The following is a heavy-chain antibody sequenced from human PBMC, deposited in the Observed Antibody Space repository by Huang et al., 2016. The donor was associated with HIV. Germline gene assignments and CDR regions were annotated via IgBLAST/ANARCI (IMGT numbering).Heavy chain of an antibody. CDR3: AKDGADEEWDIDY. J-gene: IGHJ4*02. D-gene: IGHD1-26*01. Sequence: VQLVESGGGVVQPGRSLRLACAASGFSFSTYGVHWVRQAPGKGLEWVAVISYDGSNKYDAHAVKGRFTISRDTSENKVYLQMNSLRHEDTAVYYCAKDGADEEWDIDYWGQGTLVTVSS. CDR1: GFSFSTYG. CDR2: ISYDGSNK. V-gene: IGHV3-30*18.